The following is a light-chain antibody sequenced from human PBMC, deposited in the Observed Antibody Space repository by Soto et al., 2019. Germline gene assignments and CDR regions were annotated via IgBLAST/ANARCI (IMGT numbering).Light chain of an antibody. CDR2: GAS. Sequence: EIVLTQSPGTLSLSPGERATLSCRASQSVSGRYLAWYQQKPGQAPRPLIYGASSRASGIPDRFSGSGSGTDFTLTISRLEPEDFAVYYCQQYGSTPWTFGQGTKVDSK. CDR1: QSVSGRY. J-gene: IGKJ1*01. CDR3: QQYGSTPWT. V-gene: IGKV3-20*01.